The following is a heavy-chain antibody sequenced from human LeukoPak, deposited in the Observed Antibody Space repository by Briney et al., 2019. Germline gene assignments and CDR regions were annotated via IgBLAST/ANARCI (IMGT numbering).Heavy chain of an antibody. Sequence: GGSLRLSCAASGFTFSSYSMNWVRQAPGKGLEWVSSISSSSSYIYYADSVKGRFTISRDNAKNSLYLQMNSLRAEDTAVYYCARCWITMVRGAVNWFDPWGQGTLVTVSS. J-gene: IGHJ5*02. D-gene: IGHD3-10*01. CDR1: GFTFSSYS. V-gene: IGHV3-21*01. CDR2: ISSSSSYI. CDR3: ARCWITMVRGAVNWFDP.